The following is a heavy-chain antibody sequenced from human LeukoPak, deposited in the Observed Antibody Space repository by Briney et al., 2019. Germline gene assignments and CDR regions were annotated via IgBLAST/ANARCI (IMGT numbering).Heavy chain of an antibody. CDR3: ARDMGVPAASYYFDY. V-gene: IGHV1-18*01. J-gene: IGHJ4*02. CDR2: TSAYNGNT. D-gene: IGHD2-2*01. CDR1: GYTFTNYG. Sequence: GASVKVSCKTAGYTFTNYGISWVRQAPRQGLEWMGWTSAYNGNTNYAQKLQGRVTMTTDTSTSTAYMELKSLRSDDTAVYYCARDMGVPAASYYFDYWGQGTLVTVSS.